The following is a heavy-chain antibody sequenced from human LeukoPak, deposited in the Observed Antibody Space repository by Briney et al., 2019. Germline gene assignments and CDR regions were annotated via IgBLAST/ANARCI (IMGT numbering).Heavy chain of an antibody. J-gene: IGHJ4*02. CDR1: GFTFRTYA. D-gene: IGHD5-24*01. CDR3: AKRTMSAFDS. Sequence: QAGGSLRLSCTASGFTFRTYAKNWDRQAPGKGLEWLSGISGSGNGTYYADSVKGRFIISRGNSKNMVYLQMNSLTVEDTATYYCAKRTMSAFDSWGQGTLLIVSS. CDR2: ISGSGNGT. V-gene: IGHV3-23*01.